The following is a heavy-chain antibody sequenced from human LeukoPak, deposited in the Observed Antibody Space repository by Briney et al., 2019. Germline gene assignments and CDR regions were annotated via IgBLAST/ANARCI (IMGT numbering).Heavy chain of an antibody. D-gene: IGHD3-3*01. CDR2: IKQEGSEK. CDR1: GFTFSSYW. J-gene: IGHJ4*02. Sequence: GGSLRLSCAASGFTFSSYWMSWVRQAPGKGLEWVANIKQEGSEKYYVDSVKCRFTISRDNAKNSLYLQMNSLRAEDTAVYYCARAHYDFWSGYFYWGQGTLVTVSS. V-gene: IGHV3-7*01. CDR3: ARAHYDFWSGYFY.